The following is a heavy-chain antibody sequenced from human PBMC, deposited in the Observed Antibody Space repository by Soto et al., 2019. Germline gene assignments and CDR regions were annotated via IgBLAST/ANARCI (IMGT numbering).Heavy chain of an antibody. CDR2: ISSGNSYI. J-gene: IGHJ4*02. Sequence: EVQLVESGGGLVKPGGSLRLSCAVSGFTFSSYSMNWVRQAPGKGLEWVSSISSGNSYIYYTDSVRGRFTVSRDNAKSSLYLQMNSLRAEDTAVYYCATQMDYNILTGYRPFDYWGQGTLATVSS. CDR1: GFTFSSYS. D-gene: IGHD3-9*01. V-gene: IGHV3-21*01. CDR3: ATQMDYNILTGYRPFDY.